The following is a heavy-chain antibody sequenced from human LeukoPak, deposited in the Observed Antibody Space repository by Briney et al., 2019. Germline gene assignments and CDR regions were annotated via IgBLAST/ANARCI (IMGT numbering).Heavy chain of an antibody. CDR2: SYPCDSDT. CDR1: GYSFTSYW. V-gene: IGHV5-51*01. Sequence: GGSLKSSCKGSGYSFTSYWIGWLRQMPGKGLEWMGISYPCDSDTTYSPSFQGQVTISSGKSINNAYLQRSSLKASDTAMYYCATTGDGVVGATFDYWGQGGSFTVSS. D-gene: IGHD1-26*01. CDR3: ATTGDGVVGATFDY. J-gene: IGHJ4*02.